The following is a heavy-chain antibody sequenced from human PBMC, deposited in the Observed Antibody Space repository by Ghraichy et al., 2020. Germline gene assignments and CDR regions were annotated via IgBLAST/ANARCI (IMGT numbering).Heavy chain of an antibody. V-gene: IGHV1-46*01. CDR1: GYTFTSYY. D-gene: IGHD6-13*01. J-gene: IGHJ4*02. CDR2: INPSGGST. Sequence: ASVKVSCKASGYTFTSYYMHWVRQAPGQGLEWMGIINPSGGSTSYAQKFQGRVTMTRDTSTSTVYMELSSLRSEDTAVYYCARGEGPAGYSSSFTRMIIDYWGQGTLVTVSS. CDR3: ARGEGPAGYSSSFTRMIIDY.